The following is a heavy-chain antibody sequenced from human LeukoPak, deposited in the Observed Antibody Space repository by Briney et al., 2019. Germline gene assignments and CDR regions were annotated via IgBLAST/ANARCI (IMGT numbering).Heavy chain of an antibody. CDR3: ARGGRVVVVISWVY. D-gene: IGHD3-22*01. V-gene: IGHV4-39*07. Sequence: SETLSLTCTVSGGSISSSSYYWGWIRQPPGRGLEWIGSIYYSGSTYYNPSLKSRVTISVDTSKNQFSLKLSSVTAADTAVYYCARGGRVVVVISWVYWGQGTLVTVSS. CDR2: IYYSGST. CDR1: GGSISSSSYY. J-gene: IGHJ4*02.